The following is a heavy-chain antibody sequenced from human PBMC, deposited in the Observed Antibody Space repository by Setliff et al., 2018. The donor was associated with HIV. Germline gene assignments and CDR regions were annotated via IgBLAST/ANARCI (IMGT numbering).Heavy chain of an antibody. J-gene: IGHJ6*03. CDR1: GGSISSHY. V-gene: IGHV4-59*08. Sequence: PETLSLTCTVSGGSISSHYWSWIRQPPGKGLEWIGYIYNSRSTNYHPSLKSRLTISIDTSKNQFSLKLSSVTAADTAVYYCARLGYCSRTTCYGYYYMDVWGKGTTVTVSS. D-gene: IGHD2-2*01. CDR2: IYNSRST. CDR3: ARLGYCSRTTCYGYYYMDV.